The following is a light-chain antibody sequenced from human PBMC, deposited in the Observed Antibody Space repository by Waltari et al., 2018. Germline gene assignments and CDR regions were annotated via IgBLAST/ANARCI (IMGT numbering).Light chain of an antibody. J-gene: IGLJ7*01. V-gene: IGLV1-51*02. Sequence: QSVLTQPPSVSAAPGQRATISCSGGRSNIGNNYVSWYRQFPGPAPKLLIYENTERPSGIPGRFSGSKSGTSATLDITGLQAGDEADYYCGTWDSSLSGAVFGGGTHLTVL. CDR2: ENT. CDR1: RSNIGNNY. CDR3: GTWDSSLSGAV.